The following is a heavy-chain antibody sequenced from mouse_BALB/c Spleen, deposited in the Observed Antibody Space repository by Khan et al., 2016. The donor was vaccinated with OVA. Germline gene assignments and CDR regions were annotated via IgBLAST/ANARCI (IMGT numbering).Heavy chain of an antibody. Sequence: EVELVESGGGLVQPGGSRKLSCAASGFTFNSYGMHWFRQAPEKGLEWVAYISGDSNTIYYADTVKGRFTISRDNPKNTLFLQMTSLMSEDTAMYYCATSYFYGYYFDYWGPGTTLTGS. J-gene: IGHJ2*01. CDR3: ATSYFYGYYFDY. D-gene: IGHD1-1*01. V-gene: IGHV5-17*02. CDR1: GFTFNSYG. CDR2: ISGDSNTI.